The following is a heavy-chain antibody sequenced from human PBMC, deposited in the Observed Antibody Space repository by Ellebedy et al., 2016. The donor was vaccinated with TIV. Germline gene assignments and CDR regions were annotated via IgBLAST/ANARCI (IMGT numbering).Heavy chain of an antibody. CDR2: IKEDGTEK. J-gene: IGHJ4*02. V-gene: IGHV3-7*01. CDR1: EFTFSDYW. D-gene: IGHD3-10*01. CDR3: GWFGDLGG. Sequence: GESLKISCAASEFTFSDYWMNWVRQAPGKGLEWVASIKEDGTEKYYADSVKGRFSVSRDNARNSTYLQMDSLRVEDTAVYYCGWFGDLGGWGQGTLVTVSA.